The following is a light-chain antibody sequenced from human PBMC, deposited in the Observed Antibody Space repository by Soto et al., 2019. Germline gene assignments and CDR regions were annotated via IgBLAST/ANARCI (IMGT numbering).Light chain of an antibody. J-gene: IGKJ4*01. CDR2: AAS. V-gene: IGKV1-9*01. CDR1: QSISSY. Sequence: DIQMTQSPSSLSASVGDRVTITCRASQSISSYLNWYQHKPGKAPKLLIYAASSLKSGVSSRFTGRGSGKEFTLTISSLQPEDMATYYCQQLNSYPRLFNFGGGTKVDIK. CDR3: QQLNSYPRLFN.